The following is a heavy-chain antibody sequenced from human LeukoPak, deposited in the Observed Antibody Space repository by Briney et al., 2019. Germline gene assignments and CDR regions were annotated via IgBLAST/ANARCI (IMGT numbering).Heavy chain of an antibody. CDR2: IYWDDDK. CDR1: GFSLSTNGVG. Sequence: SGPTLVKPTETLTLTCTISGFSLSTNGVGVGWIRQPPGKAPEWLALIYWDDDKRYSPSLKSRLTITKDTSKNQVVLTMTNMDPVDTATYYCAHGNQKRFLEWLFPKMYYDCWGQGTLVTVSS. V-gene: IGHV2-5*02. CDR3: AHGNQKRFLEWLFPKMYYDC. D-gene: IGHD3-3*01. J-gene: IGHJ4*02.